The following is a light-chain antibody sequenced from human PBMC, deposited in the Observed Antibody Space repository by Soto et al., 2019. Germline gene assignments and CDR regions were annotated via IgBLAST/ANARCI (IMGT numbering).Light chain of an antibody. Sequence: ELVLTQASATLSLPTVAGPTLSCRASQSVSNYLAWYQQKPGQAPRLLIYDASNRATGIPARFSGSGSGTDFTLTISSLEPEDFAVYYCQKRSNWPLTFGGGTTVDIK. CDR2: DAS. J-gene: IGKJ4*01. CDR1: QSVSNY. CDR3: QKRSNWPLT. V-gene: IGKV3-11*01.